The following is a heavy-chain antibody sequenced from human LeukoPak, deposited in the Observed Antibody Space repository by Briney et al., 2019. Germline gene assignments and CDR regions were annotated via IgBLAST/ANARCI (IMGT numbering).Heavy chain of an antibody. CDR1: GGSFSGYY. CDR3: ARVGHIVATILPDY. D-gene: IGHD5-12*01. V-gene: IGHV4-34*01. Sequence: SETLSLTCAVYGGSFSGYYWSWIRHPPGKGLEWIGEINHSGSTNYNPSLKSRVTISVDTSKNQFSLKLSSVTAADTAVYYCARVGHIVATILPDYWGQGTLVTVSS. J-gene: IGHJ4*02. CDR2: INHSGST.